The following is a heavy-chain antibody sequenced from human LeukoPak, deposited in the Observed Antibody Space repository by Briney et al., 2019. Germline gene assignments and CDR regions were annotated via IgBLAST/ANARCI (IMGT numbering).Heavy chain of an antibody. J-gene: IGHJ4*02. V-gene: IGHV4-59*01. D-gene: IGHD5-18*01. CDR3: ARGALESGYSYGLFDY. CDR2: IYYSGST. CDR1: GGSISSYY. Sequence: SETLSLTCTVSGGSISSYYWSRIRQPPGKGLEWIGYIYYSGSTNYNPSLKSRVTISVDTSKNQFSLKLSSVTAADTAVYYCARGALESGYSYGLFDYWGQGTLVTVSS.